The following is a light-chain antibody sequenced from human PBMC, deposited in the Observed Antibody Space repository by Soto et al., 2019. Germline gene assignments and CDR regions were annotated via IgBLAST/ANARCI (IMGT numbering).Light chain of an antibody. Sequence: EIVFTQSPGTVSLSPGERATLCCRASQSVSSSYLAWYQQKPGQAPRLLIYGASSRATGIPDRFSGSGSETDFTLTISRLEPEDFAVYYCQQYDSSPLTFGGGTKVDIK. CDR3: QQYDSSPLT. CDR2: GAS. CDR1: QSVSSSY. V-gene: IGKV3-20*01. J-gene: IGKJ4*01.